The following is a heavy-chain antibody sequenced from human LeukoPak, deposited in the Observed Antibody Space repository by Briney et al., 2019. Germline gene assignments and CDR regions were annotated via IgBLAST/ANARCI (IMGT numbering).Heavy chain of an antibody. CDR2: ISYDGSNK. CDR3: AKDGRSYSSGWPPFDY. CDR1: EFTFSSHG. D-gene: IGHD6-19*01. Sequence: GGSLRLSCAASEFTFSSHGMQWVRQAPGKGLVWVAVISYDGSNKLCADSVEGRFTISRDNSKNTLYLQMNSLTAEDTAVYHCAKDGRSYSSGWPPFDYWGQGALVTVSS. V-gene: IGHV3-30*18. J-gene: IGHJ4*02.